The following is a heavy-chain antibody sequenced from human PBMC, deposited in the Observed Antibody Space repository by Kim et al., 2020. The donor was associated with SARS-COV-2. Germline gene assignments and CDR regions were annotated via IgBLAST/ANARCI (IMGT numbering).Heavy chain of an antibody. CDR1: GGSISSYY. Sequence: SETLSLTCTVSGGSISSYYWSWIRQPPGKGLEWIGYIYYSGSTNYNPSLKSRVTISVDTSKNQFSLKLSSVTAADTAVYYCARYRISCWYVGYFDYWGQG. J-gene: IGHJ4*02. CDR2: IYYSGST. D-gene: IGHD6-19*01. CDR3: ARYRISCWYVGYFDY. V-gene: IGHV4-59*08.